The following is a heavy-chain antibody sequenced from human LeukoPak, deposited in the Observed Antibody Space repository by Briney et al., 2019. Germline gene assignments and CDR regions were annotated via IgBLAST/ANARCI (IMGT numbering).Heavy chain of an antibody. V-gene: IGHV4-4*07. Sequence: SETLSLTCIVSGGSISSDYWSWIRQPAGKGLEWIGRIYTSGSTNYNPSLKSRVTMSVDTSKNQFSLKLSSVTAADTAVYYCARRSSWNGRAFDIWGQGTMVTVSS. J-gene: IGHJ3*02. D-gene: IGHD6-13*01. CDR1: GGSISSDY. CDR3: ARRSSWNGRAFDI. CDR2: IYTSGST.